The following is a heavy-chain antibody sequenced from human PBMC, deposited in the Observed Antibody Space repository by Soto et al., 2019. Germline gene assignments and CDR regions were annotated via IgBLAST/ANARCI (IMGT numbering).Heavy chain of an antibody. CDR1: GGSISSYY. D-gene: IGHD6-19*01. V-gene: IGHV4-59*01. J-gene: IGHJ4*02. CDR3: ATAVAGLYFDY. CDR2: IYYSGST. Sequence: SETLSLTCTVSGGSISSYYWSWIRQPPGKGLEWIGYIYYSGSTNYNPSLKSRVTISVDTSRNQFSLKLSSVTAADTAVYYCATAVAGLYFDYWGQGTLVTVSS.